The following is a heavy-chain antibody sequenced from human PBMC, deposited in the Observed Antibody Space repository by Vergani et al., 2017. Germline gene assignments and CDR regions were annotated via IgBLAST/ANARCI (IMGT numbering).Heavy chain of an antibody. V-gene: IGHV3-74*02. CDR2: INTDGSET. Sequence: EVQLAESGGGLVQPGGSLRLSCAASGFNFSPYSFQWVRRAPGKGLVWVSRINTDGSETKFADSVKGRFTMSRNNDKNTVYLQMERLRVEDTATYYCARLGLRFAKFYYMDVWGRGTTVSVSS. CDR1: GFNFSPYS. D-gene: IGHD4-17*01. J-gene: IGHJ6*03. CDR3: ARLGLRFAKFYYMDV.